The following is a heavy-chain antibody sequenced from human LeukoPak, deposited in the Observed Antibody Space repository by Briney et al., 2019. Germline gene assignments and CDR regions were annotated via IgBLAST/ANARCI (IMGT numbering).Heavy chain of an antibody. J-gene: IGHJ4*02. CDR2: TSSSGNTV. CDR3: ARGGAVAGLF. D-gene: IGHD6-19*01. CDR1: GFTFSSYE. Sequence: GGSLRLSCAVSGFTFSSYEMNWVRQAPGKGLEWVSYTSSSGNTVYYPDSVKGRFTISRDNANNSLYLQMNSLRGEDTAVYYCARGGAVAGLFWGQGTLVTVSS. V-gene: IGHV3-48*03.